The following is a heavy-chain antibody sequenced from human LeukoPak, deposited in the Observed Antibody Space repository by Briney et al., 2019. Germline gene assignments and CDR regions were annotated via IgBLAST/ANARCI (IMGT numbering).Heavy chain of an antibody. D-gene: IGHD3-9*01. Sequence: SETLSLTCAVYGGSFSGYYWSWIRQPPGKGLEWIGEINHSGSTNYNPSLKSRVTISVDTSKNQFSLKLSSVTAAETAVYYCARRVLRYFDWLLWNDAFDIWGQGTMVTVSS. CDR1: GGSFSGYY. V-gene: IGHV4-34*01. J-gene: IGHJ3*02. CDR3: ARRVLRYFDWLLWNDAFDI. CDR2: INHSGST.